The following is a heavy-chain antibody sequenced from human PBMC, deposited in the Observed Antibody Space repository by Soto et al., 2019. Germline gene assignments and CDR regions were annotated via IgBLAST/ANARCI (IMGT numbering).Heavy chain of an antibody. D-gene: IGHD1-26*01. V-gene: IGHV1-18*01. CDR2: ISAYNGNT. Sequence: ASVKVSCKASGYTFTSYGIGWVRQAPGQGLEWMGWISAYNGNTNYAQKLQGRVTMTTDTSTSTAYMELRSLRSDDTAVYYCKVGSPGFYYYGMDVWGQGTTVTVSS. CDR3: KVGSPGFYYYGMDV. J-gene: IGHJ6*02. CDR1: GYTFTSYG.